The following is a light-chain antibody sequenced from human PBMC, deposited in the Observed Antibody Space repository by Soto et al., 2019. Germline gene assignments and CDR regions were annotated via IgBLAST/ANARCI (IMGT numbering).Light chain of an antibody. CDR3: QQYGSSPRT. V-gene: IGKV3-20*01. CDR1: QSVSSSY. Sequence: EIVLTQSPGTLSLSPGERATLSCRASQSVSSSYLAWYQQKPGQAPRLLIYGASSRATGSPDRFSGSGSGTDFTITISRLEPEDFALYYCQQYGSSPRTFGQGTKLEIK. CDR2: GAS. J-gene: IGKJ2*01.